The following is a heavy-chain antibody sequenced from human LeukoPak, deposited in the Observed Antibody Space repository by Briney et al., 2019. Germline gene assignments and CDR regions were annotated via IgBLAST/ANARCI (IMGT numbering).Heavy chain of an antibody. J-gene: IGHJ4*02. CDR1: GFTFSSYW. D-gene: IGHD1-1*01. CDR2: IKSDGSST. CDR3: ARAYNSHFDY. V-gene: IGHV3-74*01. Sequence: GGSLRLSCAASGFTFSSYWMHWVRQAPGKRLVCVSRIKSDGSSTSYADSVKGRFTISRDDAKNTLYLQMNSLRAEDTAVYYCARAYNSHFDYWGQGALVTVSS.